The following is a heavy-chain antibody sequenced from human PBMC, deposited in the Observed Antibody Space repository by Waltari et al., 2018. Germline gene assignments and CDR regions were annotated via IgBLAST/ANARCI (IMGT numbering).Heavy chain of an antibody. J-gene: IGHJ4*02. CDR3: ARSGDEYYFDY. CDR2: IYYSGST. CDR1: GGSISSSSYY. Sequence: QLQLQEAGPGLVKPSETLSLTCTVSGGSISSSSYYWGWIRQPPGKGLEWIGSIYYSGSTYYNPSLKSRVTISVDTSKNQFSLKLSSVTAADTAVYYCARSGDEYYFDYWGQGTLVTVSS. D-gene: IGHD3-10*01. V-gene: IGHV4-39*01.